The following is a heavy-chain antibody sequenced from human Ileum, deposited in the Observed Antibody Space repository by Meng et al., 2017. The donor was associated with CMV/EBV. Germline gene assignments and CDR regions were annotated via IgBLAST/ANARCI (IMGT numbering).Heavy chain of an antibody. Sequence: SWAASGFIVSSNYMSWVRQAPGKGLEWVSLINSDGNTYYADSVKGRFTLSRDNSKNTLYLQMNSLRPEDTAVYYCARDRASGRNPYYYYGMDIWGQGTTVTVSS. V-gene: IGHV3-66*02. J-gene: IGHJ6*02. CDR2: INSDGNT. D-gene: IGHD1-26*01. CDR1: GFIVSSNY. CDR3: ARDRASGRNPYYYYGMDI.